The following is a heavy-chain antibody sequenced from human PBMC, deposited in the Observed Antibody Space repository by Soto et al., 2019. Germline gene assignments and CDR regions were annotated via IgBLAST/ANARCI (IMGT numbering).Heavy chain of an antibody. J-gene: IGHJ6*02. CDR1: GGSIDSTNNY. CDR2: IYYTGTT. Sequence: QVQLRESGPRRVRPSQTLSLTCSVSGGSIDSTNNYWTWIRQLPGTGPEGIGNIYYTGTTFYNPSLKSRVTISMDTSSNQFSMQVTSVTAADTAVYVCARDQGYRDFFSASHDYYHMDIWGQGTTVTVSS. D-gene: IGHD3-3*01. CDR3: ARDQGYRDFFSASHDYYHMDI. V-gene: IGHV4-30-4*01.